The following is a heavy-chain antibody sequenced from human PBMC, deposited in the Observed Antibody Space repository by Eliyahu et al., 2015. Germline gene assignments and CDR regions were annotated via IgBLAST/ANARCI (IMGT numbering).Heavy chain of an antibody. CDR1: GFNFRNSA. CDR2: IVVGSGNT. CDR3: AALWMPTGSGAIEI. Sequence: QMQVVQSGPEVKKPGTSMKVSCKASGFNFRNSAVQWVRQARGQRLEWIGWIVVGSGNTNYAQRFHERVTITRDMSTSTAFMELTNLRSDDTGVYHCAALWMPTGSGAIEIWGQGTMVTVSS. D-gene: IGHD5-24*01. V-gene: IGHV1-58*01. J-gene: IGHJ3*02.